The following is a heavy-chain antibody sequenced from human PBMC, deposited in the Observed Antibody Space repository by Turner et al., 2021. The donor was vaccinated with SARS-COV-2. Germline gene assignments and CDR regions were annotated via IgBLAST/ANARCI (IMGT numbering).Heavy chain of an antibody. Sequence: QLQLQESGPGLMKPSETLSLTCTVSGGSISSSSYYWGWIRQPPGKGLEWIGSIYYSGSTYYNPSLESRVTISVDTSMNQFSLKLSSVTAADTAVYYCARQRLVVVPAAIINGMDVWGQGTTVTVSS. CDR1: GGSISSSSYY. D-gene: IGHD2-2*01. V-gene: IGHV4-39*01. CDR3: ARQRLVVVPAAIINGMDV. J-gene: IGHJ6*02. CDR2: IYYSGST.